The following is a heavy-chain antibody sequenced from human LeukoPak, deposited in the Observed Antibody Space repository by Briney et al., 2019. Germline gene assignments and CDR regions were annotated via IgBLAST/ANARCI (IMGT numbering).Heavy chain of an antibody. CDR2: INHSGST. CDR3: ARGVSGIAVSYFQH. J-gene: IGHJ1*01. D-gene: IGHD6-19*01. V-gene: IGHV4-34*01. CDR1: GVSFSGYY. Sequence: PSETLSLTCAVYGVSFSGYYWSWIRQPPGKGLEWIGGINHSGSTNYNPSLKSRVTISVDTSKNQFSLRLSSVTAADTAVYYCARGVSGIAVSYFQHWGQGTLVTVSS.